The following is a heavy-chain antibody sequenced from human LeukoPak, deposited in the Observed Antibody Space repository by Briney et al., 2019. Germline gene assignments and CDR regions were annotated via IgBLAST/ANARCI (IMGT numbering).Heavy chain of an antibody. CDR1: GXSISSYY. J-gene: IGHJ4*02. CDR3: ASLYYGSGSFDY. D-gene: IGHD3-10*01. V-gene: IGHV4-59*01. Sequence: PSETLSLTCTVSGXSISSYYWSWIRQPPGKGLEWIGYIYYSGSTNYNPSLKSRVTISVDTSKNQFSLKLTSVTAADTAVYYCASLYYGSGSFDYWGQGTLVTVSS. CDR2: IYYSGST.